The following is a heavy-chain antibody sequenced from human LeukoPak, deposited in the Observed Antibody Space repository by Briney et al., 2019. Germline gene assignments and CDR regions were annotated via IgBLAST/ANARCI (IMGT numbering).Heavy chain of an antibody. V-gene: IGHV4-38-2*01. CDR2: IYHSGST. J-gene: IGHJ4*02. Sequence: SETLSLTCAVSGYSISSGYYWGWIRQPPGKGLDWIGSIYHSGSTYYNPSLKSRVTISVDTSKNQFSLKLSSVTAADTAVYYCARYLPAAILFDYWGPGTLVTVSS. D-gene: IGHD2-2*01. CDR3: ARYLPAAILFDY. CDR1: GYSISSGYY.